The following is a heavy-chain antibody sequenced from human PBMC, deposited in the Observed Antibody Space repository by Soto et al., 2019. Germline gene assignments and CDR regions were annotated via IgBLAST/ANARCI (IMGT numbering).Heavy chain of an antibody. V-gene: IGHV3-53*01. J-gene: IGHJ4*02. Sequence: GGSLRLSCASSGFSVGGNYMSWVRQAPGKGLELVSLIYSGGNPFYADSMKGRFTLSRDNSNNMLYLQMDSLRAEDTAVYYCARGPNSDCWGQGTLVTVSS. CDR3: ARGPNSDC. D-gene: IGHD2-21*01. CDR1: GFSVGGNY. CDR2: IYSGGNP.